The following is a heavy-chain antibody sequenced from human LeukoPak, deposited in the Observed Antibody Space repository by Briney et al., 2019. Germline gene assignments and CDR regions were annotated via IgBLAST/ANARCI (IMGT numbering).Heavy chain of an antibody. CDR3: TTPGYYYGSGSYFGGAGY. D-gene: IGHD3-10*01. V-gene: IGHV3-15*01. CDR2: IKSKTDGGTT. Sequence: GGSLRLSCAASGFTFSNAWMSWVRQAPGEGLEWVGRIKSKTDGGTTDYAAPVKGRFTISRDDSKNTLYLQMNSLKTEDTAVYYCTTPGYYYGSGSYFGGAGYWGQGTLVTVSS. J-gene: IGHJ4*02. CDR1: GFTFSNAW.